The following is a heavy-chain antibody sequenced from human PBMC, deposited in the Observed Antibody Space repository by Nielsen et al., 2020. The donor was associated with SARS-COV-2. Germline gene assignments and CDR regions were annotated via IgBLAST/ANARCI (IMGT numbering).Heavy chain of an antibody. CDR2: IYYSGST. CDR3: ARGGTTVVRYYYGMDV. J-gene: IGHJ6*02. CDR1: GGSISSYY. D-gene: IGHD4-23*01. V-gene: IGHV4-59*13. Sequence: SETLSLTCTVSGGSISSYYWSWIRQPPGKGLEWIGYIYYSGSTNYNPSLKSRVTISVDTSKNQLSLKLSSVTAADTAVYYCARGGTTVVRYYYGMDVWGQGTTVTVSS.